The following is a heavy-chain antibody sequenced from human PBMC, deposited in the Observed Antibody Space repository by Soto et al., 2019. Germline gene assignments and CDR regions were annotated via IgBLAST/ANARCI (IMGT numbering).Heavy chain of an antibody. CDR1: GGSISSSSYY. J-gene: IGHJ4*02. D-gene: IGHD4-17*01. V-gene: IGHV4-39*01. CDR2: IYYSGST. CDR3: ANSTYGDYEIYYFDY. Sequence: SETLSLTCTVSGGSISSSSYYWGWIRQPPGKGLEWIGSIYYSGSTYYNPSLKSRVTISVDTSKNQFSLKLSSVTAADTAVYYCANSTYGDYEIYYFDYWGQGTLVTVS.